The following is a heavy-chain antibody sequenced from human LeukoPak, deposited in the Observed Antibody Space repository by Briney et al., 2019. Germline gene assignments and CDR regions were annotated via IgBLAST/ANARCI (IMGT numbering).Heavy chain of an antibody. J-gene: IGHJ5*02. D-gene: IGHD6-13*01. V-gene: IGHV6-1*01. CDR3: AREEAAAGSTSAYNWFDP. CDR1: GDSVSSNSAA. Sequence: SQTLSLTCAISGDSVSSNSAAWNWIRQSPSRGLEWLGRTYYRSKWYNDYAVSVKSRITINPDTSKNQFSLQLNSVTPEDTAVYYCAREEAAAGSTSAYNWFDPWGQGTLVTVSS. CDR2: TYYRSKWYN.